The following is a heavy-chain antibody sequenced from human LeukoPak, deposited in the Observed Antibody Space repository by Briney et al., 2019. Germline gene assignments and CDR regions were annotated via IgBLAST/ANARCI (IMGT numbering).Heavy chain of an antibody. J-gene: IGHJ4*02. CDR3: AKTYYYDSSGYYSSPRGYYFDY. CDR2: VSSDGGNQ. CDR1: GFSFSGFA. V-gene: IGHV3-30-3*02. Sequence: GRSLRLSYAASGFSFSGFAMHWVRQAPGKGLEWVAVVSSDGGNQHYADSMKGRFTISRDNSKNTLYLQMNSLRAEDTAVYYCAKTYYYDSSGYYSSPRGYYFDYWGQGTLVTVSS. D-gene: IGHD3-22*01.